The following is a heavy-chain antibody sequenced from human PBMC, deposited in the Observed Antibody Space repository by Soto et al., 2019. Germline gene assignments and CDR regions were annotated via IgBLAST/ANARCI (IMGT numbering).Heavy chain of an antibody. J-gene: IGHJ4*02. CDR1: GCTFTSSA. V-gene: IGHV1-58*01. Sequence: SVKVSCKASGCTFTSSAVQWVRQARGQRLEWIGWIVVGSGNTNYAQKFQERVTITRDMSTSTAYMELSSLRSEDTAVYYCEAATYDYVWGSYSTFDYWGQGTLVTVSS. CDR3: EAATYDYVWGSYSTFDY. D-gene: IGHD3-16*01. CDR2: IVVGSGNT.